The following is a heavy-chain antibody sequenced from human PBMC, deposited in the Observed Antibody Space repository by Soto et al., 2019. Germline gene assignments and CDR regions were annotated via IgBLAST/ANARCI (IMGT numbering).Heavy chain of an antibody. CDR3: ARGSPGDYDHGMDV. J-gene: IGHJ6*02. V-gene: IGHV4-30-4*01. Sequence: QVQLQESGPGLVKPSQTLSLICKVSGGSMSSGDYYWSWIRQPPGRGLEWIGNIYDSGSTYYSPSRKRRVTISVDTSRDQFSLKLRSVTAADTAVYYCARGSPGDYDHGMDVWGQGTTVTVSS. CDR1: GGSMSSGDYY. CDR2: IYDSGST.